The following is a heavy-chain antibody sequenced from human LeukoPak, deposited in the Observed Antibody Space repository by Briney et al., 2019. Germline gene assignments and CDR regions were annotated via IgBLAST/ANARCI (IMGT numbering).Heavy chain of an antibody. Sequence: GGSPRLSCAASGFTFSSYGMHWVRQAPGKGLEWVAFIRYDGSNKYYADSVKGRFTISRDNSKNTLYLQMNSLRAEDTAVYYCAKDLRGPTGTLDYWGQGTLVTVSS. CDR3: AKDLRGPTGTLDY. CDR1: GFTFSSYG. D-gene: IGHD4-17*01. CDR2: IRYDGSNK. V-gene: IGHV3-30*02. J-gene: IGHJ4*02.